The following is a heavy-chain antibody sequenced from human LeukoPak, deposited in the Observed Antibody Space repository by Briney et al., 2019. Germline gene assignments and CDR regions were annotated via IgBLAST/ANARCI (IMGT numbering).Heavy chain of an antibody. CDR1: GYTFTGYY. CDR3: ARDRAGDAFDI. V-gene: IGHV1-2*02. D-gene: IGHD6-19*01. CDR2: INPNSGAT. J-gene: IGHJ3*02. Sequence: GASVKVSCKASGYTFTGYYMHWVRQAPGQGLEWVGWINPNSGATKYAQNFQGRVTMTRDTSISTAYMELTNLRSDDTAVYYCARDRAGDAFDIWGQGTMVTVSS.